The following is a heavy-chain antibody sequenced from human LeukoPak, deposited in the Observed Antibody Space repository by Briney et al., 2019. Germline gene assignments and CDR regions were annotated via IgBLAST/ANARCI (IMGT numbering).Heavy chain of an antibody. V-gene: IGHV4-31*03. CDR1: GGSISSGGYY. CDR3: ARGYYYYGMDV. CDR2: IYYSGST. Sequence: NSSETLSLTCTVSGGSISSGGYYWSWIRQHPGKGLEWIGYIYYSGSTYYNPSLKSRVTISVDTSKNQFSLKLSSVTAADTAVYYCARGYYYYGMDVWGQGTTVTVSS. J-gene: IGHJ6*02.